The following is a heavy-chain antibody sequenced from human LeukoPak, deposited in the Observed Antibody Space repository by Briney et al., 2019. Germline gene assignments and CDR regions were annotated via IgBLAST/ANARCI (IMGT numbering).Heavy chain of an antibody. D-gene: IGHD1-1*01. J-gene: IGHJ4*02. Sequence: ASVKVSCKASGYTFTNYYIYWVRQAPGQGLEWMGWISAYNGNTNYAQKLQGRVTMTTDTSTSTAYMELRSLRSDDTAVYYCARDRPGTTGYSFDYWGQGTLVTVSS. V-gene: IGHV1-18*04. CDR1: GYTFTNYY. CDR3: ARDRPGTTGYSFDY. CDR2: ISAYNGNT.